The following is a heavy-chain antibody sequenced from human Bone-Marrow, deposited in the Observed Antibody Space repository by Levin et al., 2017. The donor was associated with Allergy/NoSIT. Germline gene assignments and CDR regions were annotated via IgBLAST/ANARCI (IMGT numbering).Heavy chain of an antibody. V-gene: IGHV3-23*01. D-gene: IGHD5-24*01. CDR1: GFTFINYD. CDR2: IGSRGGGT. Sequence: QTGGSLRLSCVVSGFTFINYDMIWVRQAPGKGLEWVSGIGSRGGGTYYAESVEGRFAISRDDSKSTLYLQMDSLRAEDTAVYYCAREPRWLQLGAQDFWGQGTLVTVSS. CDR3: AREPRWLQLGAQDF. J-gene: IGHJ4*02.